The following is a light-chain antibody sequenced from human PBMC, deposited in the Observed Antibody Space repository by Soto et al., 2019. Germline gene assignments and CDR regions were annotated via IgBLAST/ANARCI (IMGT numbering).Light chain of an antibody. J-gene: IGLJ1*01. V-gene: IGLV2-14*02. CDR2: EST. CDR1: SSDVGSSNL. CDR3: CSYTGSTTLYV. Sequence: QSALTQPASVSGSPGQSITISCTGSSSDVGSSNLVSWFQQDPGKAPKLIIYESTERPSGVSGRFSASKSGDTASLTISGLQAEDEADYYCCSYTGSTTLYVFGTGTKLTVL.